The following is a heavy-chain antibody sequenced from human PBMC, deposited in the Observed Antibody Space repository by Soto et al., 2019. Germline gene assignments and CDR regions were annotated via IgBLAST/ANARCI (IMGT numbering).Heavy chain of an antibody. D-gene: IGHD2-21*02. V-gene: IGHV3-23*01. CDR1: GFTFSSYA. CDR2: ISCSGGST. J-gene: IGHJ6*03. CDR3: AKGLMVTQYYYYYRDV. Sequence: EVQLLESGGGLVQPGGSLRLSCAASGFTFSSYAMSWVRQAPGKGLEWVSAISCSGGSTYYADSVNGQFTISRDTSKNTLYLQMNSLRAEDTAVYYCAKGLMVTQYYYYYRDVWGKGPTVTVS.